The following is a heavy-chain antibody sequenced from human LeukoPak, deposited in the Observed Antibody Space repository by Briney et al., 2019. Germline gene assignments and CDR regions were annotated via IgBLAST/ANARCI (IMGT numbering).Heavy chain of an antibody. J-gene: IGHJ4*02. V-gene: IGHV7-4-1*02. Sequence: ASVKVSCKASGYTFITYGINWVRQAPGQGLEWMGWLNPNTGNPMYAQGFTGRFVFSLDTSVSTAYLQISSLKAEDTAVYYCARPSGTIFGVVTPFDYWGQGTLVTVSS. CDR1: GYTFITYG. CDR3: ARPSGTIFGVVTPFDY. CDR2: LNPNTGNP. D-gene: IGHD3-3*01.